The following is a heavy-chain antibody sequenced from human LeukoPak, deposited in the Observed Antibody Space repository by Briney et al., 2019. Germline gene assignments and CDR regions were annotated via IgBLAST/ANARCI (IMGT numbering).Heavy chain of an antibody. D-gene: IGHD6-13*01. CDR1: RGSINGFY. V-gene: IGHV4-59*08. CDR2: IYYSGST. CDR3: AGLHFAAAEEFDP. Sequence: SETLSLTCTVSRGSINGFYWSWIRQPPGNGLEWIGYIYYSGSTNYNPPLRSRVTISVDRSKNQFSLKMNSVTAADTAMYYCAGLHFAAAEEFDPWGQGTLVTVSS. J-gene: IGHJ5*02.